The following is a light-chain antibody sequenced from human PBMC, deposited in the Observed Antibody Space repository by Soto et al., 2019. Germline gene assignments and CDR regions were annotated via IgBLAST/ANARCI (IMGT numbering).Light chain of an antibody. V-gene: IGLV2-8*01. CDR1: NSDVGGYNY. Sequence: QAVLTQPASVSGSPGQSTTISCTGTNSDVGGYNYVSWYQQHPGKAPKLMIYAVSERPSGVPDRFSGSKSGNTASLTVSGLQAEDEADYYCSSYADTNNLLFGGGTKLTVL. CDR2: AVS. CDR3: SSYADTNNLL. J-gene: IGLJ2*01.